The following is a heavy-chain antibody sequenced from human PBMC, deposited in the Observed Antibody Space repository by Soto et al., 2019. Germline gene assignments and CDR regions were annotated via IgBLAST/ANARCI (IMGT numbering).Heavy chain of an antibody. CDR3: ARTLPYEGGDY. D-gene: IGHD3-3*01. V-gene: IGHV3-30-3*01. Sequence: QVQLVESGGGVVQPGRSLRLSCAASGFTFSSYAMHWVRQAPGKGLEWVAVISYDGSNKYYADSVKGRFTISRDNSKNTLYLQMNSLRAEDTAVYYCARTLPYEGGDYWGQGTLVTVSS. CDR2: ISYDGSNK. J-gene: IGHJ4*02. CDR1: GFTFSSYA.